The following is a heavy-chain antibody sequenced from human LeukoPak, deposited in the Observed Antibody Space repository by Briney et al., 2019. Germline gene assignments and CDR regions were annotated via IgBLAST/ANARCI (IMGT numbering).Heavy chain of an antibody. CDR3: AREPPYYYDSSAYYYFDY. Sequence: PGGSLRLSCAASGFTVSSNYMSWVRQAPGKGLQWVSSISGSTGYIYYADSVKGRFTISRDNAKNSLYLQMNSLRAEDTAVYYCAREPPYYYDSSAYYYFDYWGQGTLVTVSS. J-gene: IGHJ4*02. V-gene: IGHV3-21*01. CDR2: ISGSTGYI. CDR1: GFTVSSNY. D-gene: IGHD3-22*01.